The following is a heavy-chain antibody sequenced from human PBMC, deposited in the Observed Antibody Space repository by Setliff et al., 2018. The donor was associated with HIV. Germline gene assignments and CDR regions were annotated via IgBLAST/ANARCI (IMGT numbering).Heavy chain of an antibody. V-gene: IGHV1-2*02. J-gene: IGHJ5*02. CDR3: ARQLSNSLES. Sequence: VASVKVSCKASGYTFTDYFLHWVRQAPGQGLEWMGWIDPNNGDTTIPRRFQGRVTMTRDTSINTAYMRLSGLRPDDTAVYYCARQLSNSLESWGQGSLVTVSS. CDR2: IDPNNGDT. D-gene: IGHD3-3*01. CDR1: GYTFTDYF.